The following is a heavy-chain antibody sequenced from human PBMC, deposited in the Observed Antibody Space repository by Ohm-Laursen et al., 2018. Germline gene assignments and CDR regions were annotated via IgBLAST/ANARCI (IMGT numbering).Heavy chain of an antibody. Sequence: SVTASCQASGDTFTSFAISWVRQAPGQGLEWLGRIIPIVGIGNYAHKFQGRVTITADKSASTAYMELSSLRSEDTAVYYCAQLQGYCTGGSCYSRFDTWGQGTLVTVSS. CDR2: IIPIVGIG. V-gene: IGHV1-69*04. CDR3: AQLQGYCTGGSCYSRFDT. CDR1: GDTFTSFA. J-gene: IGHJ5*02. D-gene: IGHD2-15*01.